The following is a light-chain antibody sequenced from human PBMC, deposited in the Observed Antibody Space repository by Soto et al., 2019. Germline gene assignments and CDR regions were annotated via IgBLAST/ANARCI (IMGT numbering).Light chain of an antibody. J-gene: IGKJ4*01. CDR2: DAS. CDR1: RSVSSY. V-gene: IGKV3-11*01. Sequence: VLTQSPTTLSLSPGERATLSCRASRSVSSYLAWYQQKPGQAPRLLISDASNRATGIPARFSGSGSGTDFTLTVSSLEPEDFAVYYCQQRRDWPLTFGGGTKVEI. CDR3: QQRRDWPLT.